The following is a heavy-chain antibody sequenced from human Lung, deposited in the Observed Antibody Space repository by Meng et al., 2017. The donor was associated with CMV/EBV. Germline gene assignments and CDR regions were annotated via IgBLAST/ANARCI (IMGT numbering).Heavy chain of an antibody. CDR1: GVSISTDNW. CDR2: VYRSGST. V-gene: IGHV4-4*02. J-gene: IGHJ4*02. CDR3: AKEWLDATTGQFDY. Sequence: VSGVSISTDNWWSWVRQPPGKGLEWIGEVYRSGSTNYSQSLKSRVTISRDRSKNQFYLRITSVTAADTAVYYCAKEWLDATTGQFDYWGQGTLVTVSS. D-gene: IGHD1-26*01.